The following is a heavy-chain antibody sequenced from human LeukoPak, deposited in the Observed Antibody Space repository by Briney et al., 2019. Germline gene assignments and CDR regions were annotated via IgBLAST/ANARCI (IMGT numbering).Heavy chain of an antibody. D-gene: IGHD3-10*01. CDR1: GVSVSTYY. Sequence: SETLSLTCAVSGVSVSTYYWSWIRLPPGKGLEWIGYIYYSGSTYYNPSLKSRVTISVDTSKNRVSLNLSSVTAADTAVYYCARGGELLSYWGQGTLVTVSS. CDR3: ARGGELLSY. V-gene: IGHV4-59*02. J-gene: IGHJ4*02. CDR2: IYYSGST.